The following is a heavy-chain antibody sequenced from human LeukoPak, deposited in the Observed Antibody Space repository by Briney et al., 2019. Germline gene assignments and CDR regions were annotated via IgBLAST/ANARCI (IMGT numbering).Heavy chain of an antibody. V-gene: IGHV3-33*06. CDR2: IWYDGSNK. Sequence: PGRSLRLSCAASGFTFSSYGMHWVRQAPGKGLEWVAVIWYDGSNKYYADSVKGRFTISRDNSKNTLYLQMNSLRAEDTAVYYCAKDGATVVTDYYYMDVWGKGTTVTVSS. D-gene: IGHD4-23*01. J-gene: IGHJ6*03. CDR3: AKDGATVVTDYYYMDV. CDR1: GFTFSSYG.